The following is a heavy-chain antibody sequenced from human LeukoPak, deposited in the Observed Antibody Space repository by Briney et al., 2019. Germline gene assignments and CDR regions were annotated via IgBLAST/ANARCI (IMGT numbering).Heavy chain of an antibody. CDR1: GGTFSSYA. CDR3: ARGQWLEKNAFDI. Sequence: GASVKVSCKASGGTFSSYAISWVRQAPGQGLEWMGRIIPILGIANYAQKFQGRVTITADKSTSTAYVELSSLRSEDTAVYYCARGQWLEKNAFDIWGQGTMVTVSS. V-gene: IGHV1-69*04. J-gene: IGHJ3*02. CDR2: IIPILGIA. D-gene: IGHD6-19*01.